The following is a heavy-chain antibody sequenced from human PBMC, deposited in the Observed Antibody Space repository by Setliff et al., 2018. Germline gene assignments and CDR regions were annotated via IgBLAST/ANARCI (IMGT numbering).Heavy chain of an antibody. CDR3: VRDAGWQYDDYAGVYFPH. CDR2: ISTYTANT. V-gene: IGHV1-18*01. Sequence: ASVKVSCKASGYTFTSYGVSWVRQAPGQGLEWMGWISTYTANTKHAQRFQGRVTMTTDTSTSTAYMELRSLRSDDTAVYYCVRDAGWQYDDYAGVYFPHWGQGTLVTVSS. J-gene: IGHJ1*01. D-gene: IGHD4-17*01. CDR1: GYTFTSYG.